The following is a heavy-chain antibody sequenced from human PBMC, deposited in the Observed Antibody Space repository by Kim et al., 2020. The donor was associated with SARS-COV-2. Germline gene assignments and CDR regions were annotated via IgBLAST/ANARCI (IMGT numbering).Heavy chain of an antibody. V-gene: IGHV4-34*01. CDR3: ARAEYDYWDDYYMGFMDV. CDR1: GGSFSDYQ. CDR2: INYSGST. J-gene: IGHJ6*03. Sequence: SETLSLTCAFYGGSFSDYQWSWIRQPPGKGLEWIGEINYSGSTNYNPSLKSRVTISRDTSKKQFSLKLSSVTAADTAVYYCARAEYDYWDDYYMGFMDVWSKGTTVTVSS. D-gene: IGHD3-3*01.